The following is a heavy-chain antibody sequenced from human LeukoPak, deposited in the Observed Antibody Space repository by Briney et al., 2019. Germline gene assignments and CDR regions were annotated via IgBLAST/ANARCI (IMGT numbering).Heavy chain of an antibody. V-gene: IGHV3-15*01. Sequence: PGGSLRLSCAASGFTFSNAWMSWVRQAPGKGLEWVGRIKSKTDGGTTDYAAPVKGRFTISRDDSKNTLYLQMNSLKTEDTAVYYRTTDYGLYGMDVWGQGTTVTVSS. CDR3: TTDYGLYGMDV. CDR1: GFTFSNAW. D-gene: IGHD3-3*01. J-gene: IGHJ6*02. CDR2: IKSKTDGGTT.